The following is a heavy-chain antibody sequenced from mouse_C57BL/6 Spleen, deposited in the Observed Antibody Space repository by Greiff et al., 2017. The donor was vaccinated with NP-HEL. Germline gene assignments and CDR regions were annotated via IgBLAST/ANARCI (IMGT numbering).Heavy chain of an antibody. Sequence: VQLKESGGGLVKPGGSLKLSCAASGFTFSSYAMSWVRQTPEKRLEWVATISDGGSYTYYPDNVKGRFTISRDNAKNNLYLQMSHLKSEDTAMYYCARDRSYYSNYRYFDYWGQGTTLTVSS. V-gene: IGHV5-4*01. D-gene: IGHD2-5*01. CDR2: ISDGGSYT. J-gene: IGHJ2*01. CDR1: GFTFSSYA. CDR3: ARDRSYYSNYRYFDY.